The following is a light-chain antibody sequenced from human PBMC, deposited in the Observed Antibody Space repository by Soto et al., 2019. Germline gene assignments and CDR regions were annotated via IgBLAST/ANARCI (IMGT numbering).Light chain of an antibody. CDR3: QPYNNWPQT. Sequence: VMTQAPATLSVSPGERVTLSCSASQTINNNVAWYQMKYGQVPRLLIYGASTRAADVQARFSGGGSGTEFNLTISSLQSEDFAEYHCQPYNNWPQTFGQGTKVEI. CDR2: GAS. V-gene: IGKV3-15*01. J-gene: IGKJ1*01. CDR1: QTINNN.